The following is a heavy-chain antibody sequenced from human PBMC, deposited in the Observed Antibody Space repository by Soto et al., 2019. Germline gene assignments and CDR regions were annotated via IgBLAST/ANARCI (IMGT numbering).Heavy chain of an antibody. D-gene: IGHD6-19*01. Sequence: GGSLRLSCAASGFNFRDYDMSWIRQAPGKGLEWVSCISSSGTATYYAESVKGRFTISRDNAKNSLYLQMNSLRAEDTAVYYCARESIAVAGTVNAFDIWGQGTMVTVSS. J-gene: IGHJ3*02. CDR1: GFNFRDYD. CDR3: ARESIAVAGTVNAFDI. CDR2: ISSSGTAT. V-gene: IGHV3-11*04.